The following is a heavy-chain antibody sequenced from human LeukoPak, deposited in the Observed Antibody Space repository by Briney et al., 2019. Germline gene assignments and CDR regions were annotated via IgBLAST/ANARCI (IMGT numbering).Heavy chain of an antibody. D-gene: IGHD1-26*01. CDR3: TRPEGGTYYFDY. CDR2: IRSKTYGGTA. V-gene: IGHV3-49*04. Sequence: GRSLRLSCPDSGLMFGEYSISWVRQAPGKGLEWVGFIRSKTYGGTAQYAASVKGRFTISRDDSRSSAYLQMNNLKTEDTAVYFCTRPEGGTYYFDYWGQGTLVTVSS. CDR1: GLMFGEYS. J-gene: IGHJ4*02.